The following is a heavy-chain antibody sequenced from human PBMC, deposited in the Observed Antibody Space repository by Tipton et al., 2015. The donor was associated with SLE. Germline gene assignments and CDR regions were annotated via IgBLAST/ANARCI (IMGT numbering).Heavy chain of an antibody. CDR2: IYYSGST. D-gene: IGHD3-16*01. CDR3: ARVQAYEGFDP. V-gene: IGHV4-39*07. J-gene: IGHJ5*02. Sequence: TLSLTCTVSDGSISSSSYYWGWIRQPPGKGLEWIGSIYYSGSTYYNPSLKSRVTISVDTSKNQFSLKLSSVTAADTAVYYCARVQAYEGFDPWGQGTLVTVSS. CDR1: DGSISSSSYY.